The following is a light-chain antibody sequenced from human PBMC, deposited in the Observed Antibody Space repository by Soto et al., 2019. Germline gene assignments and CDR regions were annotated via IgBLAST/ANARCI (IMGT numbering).Light chain of an antibody. V-gene: IGKV3-20*01. Sequence: EIVLTQSPATLSLSPGERATLSCRASQSVSSSYLAWYQQNPGQPPRLLIYGASSRATGIPDRFSGSGATTDFPLTISRLETEDVAVYYCQQNGSSLPITFGQGTRLEIK. CDR2: GAS. CDR1: QSVSSSY. CDR3: QQNGSSLPIT. J-gene: IGKJ5*01.